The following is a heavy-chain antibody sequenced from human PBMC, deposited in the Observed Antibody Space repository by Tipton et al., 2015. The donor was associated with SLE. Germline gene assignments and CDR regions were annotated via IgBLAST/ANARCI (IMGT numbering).Heavy chain of an antibody. CDR3: VRELVGGHFDY. J-gene: IGHJ4*02. V-gene: IGHV1-46*02. CDR2: IITSEGRT. Sequence: SCAASGFNFDDYAMHWMRQAPGQGLEWIGIIITSEGRTNYAQKFWGRVSMTRDMSTSTIYMELDSPTSDDTAVYYCVRELVGGHFDYWGQGTLVTVSS. D-gene: IGHD3-16*01. CDR1: GFNFDDYA.